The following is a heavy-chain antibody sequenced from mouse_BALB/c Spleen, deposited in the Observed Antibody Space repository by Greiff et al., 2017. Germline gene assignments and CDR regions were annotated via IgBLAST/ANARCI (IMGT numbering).Heavy chain of an antibody. J-gene: IGHJ4*01. V-gene: IGHV5-6-2*01. D-gene: IGHD2-3*01. CDR3: ARPDGYYGDYAMDY. CDR2: INSNGGST. Sequence: EVKLVESGGGLVKLGGSLKLSCAASGFTFSSYYMSWVRQTPEKRLELVAAINSNGGSTYYPDTVKGRFTISRDNAKNTLYLQMSSLKSEDTALYYCARPDGYYGDYAMDYWGQGTSVTVSS. CDR1: GFTFSSYY.